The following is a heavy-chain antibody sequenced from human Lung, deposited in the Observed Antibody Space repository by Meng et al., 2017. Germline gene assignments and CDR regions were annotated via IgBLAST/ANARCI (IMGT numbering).Heavy chain of an antibody. CDR2: INHSGST. Sequence: QAPRRTWGVGRLTPASTCSSPAVALGGSFSDYYGSGCRQPPGKGRGCIGEINHSGSTNYNPSLESRATISVDTSQNNLSLKLSSVTAADSAVYYCARGPTTMAHDFDYWGQGTLVTVSS. D-gene: IGHD4-11*01. CDR3: ARGPTTMAHDFDY. V-gene: IGHV4-34*01. CDR1: GGSFSDYY. J-gene: IGHJ4*02.